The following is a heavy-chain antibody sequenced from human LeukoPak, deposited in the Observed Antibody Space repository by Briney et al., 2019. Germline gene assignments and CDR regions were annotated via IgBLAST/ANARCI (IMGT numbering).Heavy chain of an antibody. D-gene: IGHD1-26*01. J-gene: IGHJ5*02. CDR2: INPKPGAT. Sequence: ATVKASCKASGYTFTDYYIHWVRQAPGQGLRWMGWINPKPGATFYAQNFQGRVIMTRDTSISTAYMELSRLRSDDTAVYYCTRGPYSGSHWGWFGPWGQGTLATVSS. V-gene: IGHV1-2*02. CDR1: GYTFTDYY. CDR3: TRGPYSGSHWGWFGP.